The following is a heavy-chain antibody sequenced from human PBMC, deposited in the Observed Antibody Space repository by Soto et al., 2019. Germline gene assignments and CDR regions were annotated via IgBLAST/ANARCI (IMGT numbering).Heavy chain of an antibody. CDR2: ISYSGSA. V-gene: IGHV4-30-4*01. Sequence: SETLSLTCTVSGGSISRGNYYWSWIRQPPGKGLEWIGFISYSGSAYYNPSLKSRVTISVDTSKNQFSLNLSFVTAADTAVYYCATMGTPATGLYYFDYWGQGALVTVSS. D-gene: IGHD2-15*01. CDR3: ATMGTPATGLYYFDY. J-gene: IGHJ4*02. CDR1: GGSISRGNYY.